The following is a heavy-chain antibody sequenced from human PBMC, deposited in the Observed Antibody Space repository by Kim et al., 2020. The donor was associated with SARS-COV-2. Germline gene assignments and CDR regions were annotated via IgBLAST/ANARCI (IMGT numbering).Heavy chain of an antibody. CDR3: ARDHNLAIAAAYFDY. J-gene: IGHJ4*02. D-gene: IGHD6-13*01. Sequence: ASVKVSCKASGYTFTSYYMHWVRQAPGQGLEWMGIINPSGGSTSYAQKFQGRVTMTRDTSTSTVYMELSSLRSEDTAVYYCARDHNLAIAAAYFDYWGQGTLVTVSS. CDR2: INPSGGST. CDR1: GYTFTSYY. V-gene: IGHV1-46*01.